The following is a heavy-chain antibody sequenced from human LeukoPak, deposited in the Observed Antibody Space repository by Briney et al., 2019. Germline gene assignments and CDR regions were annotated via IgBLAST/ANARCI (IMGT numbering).Heavy chain of an antibody. CDR1: GDSVSSNSAA. V-gene: IGHV6-1*01. D-gene: IGHD1-7*01. CDR3: VREEGQGTARMFDC. CDR2: TYYRSKWYS. J-gene: IGHJ4*02. Sequence: SQTLSLTCAISGDSVSSNSAAWTWIRQSPSRGLEWLGRTYYRSKWYSAYAVSVKSRITINSDTSKNQFSLQLNSVTPEDAAVYYCVREEGQGTARMFDCWGQGIPVTVSS.